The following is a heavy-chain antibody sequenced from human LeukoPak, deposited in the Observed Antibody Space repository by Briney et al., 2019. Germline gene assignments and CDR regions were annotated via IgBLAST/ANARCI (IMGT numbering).Heavy chain of an antibody. V-gene: IGHV3-33*08. CDR3: ARDYRRAPLDHGDY. J-gene: IGHJ4*02. CDR2: IWYDGSNK. CDR1: GFTFRSYV. Sequence: PGGSLRLSCAASGFTFRSYVMSWVRQAPGKGLEWVAVIWYDGSNKYYADSVKGRFTISRDNSKNTLYLQMNSLRAEDTAVYYCARDYRRAPLDHGDYWGQGTLVTVSS. D-gene: IGHD3-16*02.